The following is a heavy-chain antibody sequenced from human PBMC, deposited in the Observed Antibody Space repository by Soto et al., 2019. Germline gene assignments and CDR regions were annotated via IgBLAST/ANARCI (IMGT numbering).Heavy chain of an antibody. CDR2: IKDGGRT. CDR3: ARGQVGVVATH. J-gene: IGHJ4*02. CDR1: GGSLSGYY. V-gene: IGHV4-34*01. D-gene: IGHD5-12*01. Sequence: QVQLQQWGAGLLKPSETLSLNCAVNGGSLSGYYWSWIRQPPGKGLEWIGEIKDGGRTNYSPSLKSRATISSDTSNNQFSLRLYSVTAADTGVYYCARGQVGVVATHWDQGTLVTVSS.